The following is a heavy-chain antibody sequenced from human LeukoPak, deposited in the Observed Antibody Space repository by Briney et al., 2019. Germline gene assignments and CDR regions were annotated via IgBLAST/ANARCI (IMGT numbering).Heavy chain of an antibody. Sequence: PGGSLRLSCAASGFTFSSYAMHWVRQAPGKGLEWVAVISYDGSNKYYADSVKGRFTISRDNSKNTLYLQMNSLRAEDTAVYYCARDPGGGPRAWYYDFWSGYYHFGYFDYWGQGTLVTVSS. J-gene: IGHJ4*02. V-gene: IGHV3-30*01. CDR3: ARDPGGGPRAWYYDFWSGYYHFGYFDY. D-gene: IGHD3-3*01. CDR2: ISYDGSNK. CDR1: GFTFSSYA.